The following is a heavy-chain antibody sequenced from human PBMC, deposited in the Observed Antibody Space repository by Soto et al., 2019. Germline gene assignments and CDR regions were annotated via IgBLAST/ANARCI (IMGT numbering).Heavy chain of an antibody. CDR1: GGSISSGGYS. D-gene: IGHD2-8*01. CDR2: IYHSGST. CDR3: ARALGGDCTNGVCYGYNWFDP. V-gene: IGHV4-30-2*01. Sequence: PSETLSLTCAVSGGSISSGGYSWSWIRQPPGKGLEWIGYIYHSGSTYYNPSLKSRVTISVDRSKNQFSLKLSSVTAADTAVYYCARALGGDCTNGVCYGYNWFDPWGQGTLVTVSS. J-gene: IGHJ5*02.